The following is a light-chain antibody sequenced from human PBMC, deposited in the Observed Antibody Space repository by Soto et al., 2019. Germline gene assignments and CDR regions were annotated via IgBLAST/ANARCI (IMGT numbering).Light chain of an antibody. CDR2: GAT. J-gene: IGKJ1*01. V-gene: IGKV1-12*01. CDR3: QQADSFAR. Sequence: DIQVTQSPSFVSASVGDRITITSRSSQGISNCLAWYQQHPGKAPKLLIYGATSLHSGVPSRFSGSGSGTEFTLTISGLQPEDFATYYCQQADSFARFGQGTKIDMK. CDR1: QGISNC.